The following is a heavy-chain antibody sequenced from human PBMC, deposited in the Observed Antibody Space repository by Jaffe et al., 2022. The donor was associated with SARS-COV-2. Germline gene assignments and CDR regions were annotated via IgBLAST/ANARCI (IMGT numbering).Heavy chain of an antibody. CDR1: GGSISSGSYY. V-gene: IGHV4-61*02. J-gene: IGHJ6*02. Sequence: QVQLQESGPGLVKPSQTLSLTCTVSGGSISSGSYYWSWIRQPAGKGLEWIGRIYTSGSTNYNPSLKSRVTISVDTSKNQFSLKLSSVTAADTAVYYCARDWQPPYYYGMDVWGQGTTVTVSS. CDR3: ARDWQPPYYYGMDV. D-gene: IGHD6-13*01. CDR2: IYTSGST.